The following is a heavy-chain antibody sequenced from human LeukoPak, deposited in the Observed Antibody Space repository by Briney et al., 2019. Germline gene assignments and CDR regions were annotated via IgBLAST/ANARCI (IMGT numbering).Heavy chain of an antibody. CDR2: IDTNTGNP. V-gene: IGHV7-4-1*02. CDR3: ARGYDSSGYFSD. J-gene: IGHJ4*02. D-gene: IGHD3-22*01. Sequence: EASVKVSCKASGYTFSSNAINWVRQAPGQGLEWMGWIDTNTGNPTYAQGFTGQFVFSLDTSVSTAYLQISSLKAEDTAEHFCARGYDSSGYFSDWGQGTLVTVSS. CDR1: GYTFSSNA.